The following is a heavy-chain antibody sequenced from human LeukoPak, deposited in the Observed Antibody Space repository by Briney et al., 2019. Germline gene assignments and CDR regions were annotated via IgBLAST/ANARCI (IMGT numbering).Heavy chain of an antibody. CDR2: INPIGGNT. D-gene: IGHD5-24*01. CDR3: ARGAKRWLQFKTSAGFDY. V-gene: IGHV1-46*01. Sequence: ASVKVSCQPSAYSSTTFYMRWDRQPDGHGIGWVGLINPIGGNTNYAQKFQGRVTMTRDTSTSTVYMELSSMRSEDTAVYYCARGAKRWLQFKTSAGFDYWGQGTLLTVSS. J-gene: IGHJ4*02. CDR1: AYSSTTFY.